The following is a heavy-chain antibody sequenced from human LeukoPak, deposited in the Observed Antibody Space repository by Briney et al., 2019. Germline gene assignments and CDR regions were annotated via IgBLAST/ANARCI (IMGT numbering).Heavy chain of an antibody. J-gene: IGHJ6*02. CDR1: GFTFSSSA. CDR3: ASRNPPRGYPGGVVREYGMDV. V-gene: IGHV3-48*04. CDR2: ISSSSSTI. Sequence: GGSLRLSCAASGFTFSSSAMSWVRQAPGKGLEWVSYISSSSSTIYYADSVKGRFTISRDNAKNSLYLQMNSLRAEDTAVYYCASRNPPRGYPGGVVREYGMDVWGQGTTVTVSS. D-gene: IGHD5-18*01.